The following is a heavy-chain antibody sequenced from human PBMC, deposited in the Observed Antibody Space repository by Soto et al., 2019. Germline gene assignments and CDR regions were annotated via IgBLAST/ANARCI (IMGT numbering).Heavy chain of an antibody. J-gene: IGHJ4*02. CDR2: INTDGSST. CDR3: ARGETRQSSSSVY. V-gene: IGHV3-74*01. CDR1: GFTFSSYW. D-gene: IGHD6-6*01. Sequence: EVQLVESGGGLVQPGGSLRLSCAASGFTFSSYWMHWVRQAPGKGLVWVSRINTDGSSTSYADSVKGRFTTSRDNAKTTLYLQMNSLTAEDTAVYFCARGETRQSSSSVYWGQGTLVTVSS.